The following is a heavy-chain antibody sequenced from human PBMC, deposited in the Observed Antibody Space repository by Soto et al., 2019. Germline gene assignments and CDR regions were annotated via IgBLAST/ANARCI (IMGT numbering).Heavy chain of an antibody. CDR3: ASRYQQLGIDY. Sequence: TSENLSLTCAVSGGSISSGGYSRSWIRQPPGKGLEWIGYIYHGESTYYNPSLKSRVTISVDRSKNQFSLKLSSVTAEDTAVYYCASRYQQLGIDYWGQGTLVTVSS. CDR2: IYHGEST. CDR1: GGSISSGGYS. V-gene: IGHV4-30-2*01. D-gene: IGHD6-13*01. J-gene: IGHJ4*02.